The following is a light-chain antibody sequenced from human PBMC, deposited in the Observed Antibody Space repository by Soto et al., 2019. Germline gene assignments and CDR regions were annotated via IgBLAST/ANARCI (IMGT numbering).Light chain of an antibody. Sequence: EIVMTQSPATLSGSPGEGATLSCKASQNVYNNLAWYQQRPGQPPRLLIYDASTRATGISARFSGSGYGTEFTSTISSLQSEDFEVYFCQQCRYWPHTFGGGTKVEIK. J-gene: IGKJ4*01. CDR1: QNVYNN. CDR3: QQCRYWPHT. CDR2: DAS. V-gene: IGKV3-15*01.